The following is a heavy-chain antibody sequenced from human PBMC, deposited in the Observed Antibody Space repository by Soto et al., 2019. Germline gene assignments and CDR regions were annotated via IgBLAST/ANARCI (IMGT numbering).Heavy chain of an antibody. CDR3: ARDSRGGRIAARPVPGY. CDR2: ISYDGSNK. Sequence: QVQLVESGGGVVQPGRSLRLSCAASGFTFSSYAMHWVRQAPGKGLEWVAVISYDGSNKYYADSVKGRFTISRDNSKNTLYLQMNSRRAEDTAVYYCARDSRGGRIAARPVPGYWGQGTLVTVSS. CDR1: GFTFSSYA. D-gene: IGHD6-6*01. V-gene: IGHV3-30-3*01. J-gene: IGHJ4*02.